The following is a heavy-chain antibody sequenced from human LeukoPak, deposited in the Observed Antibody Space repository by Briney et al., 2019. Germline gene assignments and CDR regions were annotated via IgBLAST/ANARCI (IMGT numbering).Heavy chain of an antibody. Sequence: PSQTLSLTCTVSGGSISSGGYYWSWIRQPPGKGLEWIGYIYHSGSTYYNPSLKSRVTISVDRSKNQFSLKLSSVTAADTAVYYCARVPRGSAYNWFDPWGQGTLVTVSS. V-gene: IGHV4-30-2*01. CDR1: GGSISSGGYY. CDR2: IYHSGST. D-gene: IGHD3-10*01. J-gene: IGHJ5*02. CDR3: ARVPRGSAYNWFDP.